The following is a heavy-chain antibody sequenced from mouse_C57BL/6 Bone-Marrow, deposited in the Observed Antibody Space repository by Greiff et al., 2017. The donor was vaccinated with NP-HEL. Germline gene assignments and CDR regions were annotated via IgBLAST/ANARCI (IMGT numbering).Heavy chain of an antibody. V-gene: IGHV5-2*01. CDR1: EYEFPSHD. J-gene: IGHJ4*01. CDR3: ARHDGYYEKGFYYAMDY. CDR2: INSDGGST. D-gene: IGHD2-3*01. Sequence: EVKLMESGGGLVQPGESLKLSCESNEYEFPSHDMSWVRKTPEKRLELVAAINSDGGSTYYPDTMERRFIISRDNTKKTLYLQMSSLRSEDTALYYCARHDGYYEKGFYYAMDYWGQGTSVTVSS.